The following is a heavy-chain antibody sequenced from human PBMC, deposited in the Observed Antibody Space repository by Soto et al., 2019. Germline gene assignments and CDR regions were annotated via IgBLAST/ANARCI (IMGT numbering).Heavy chain of an antibody. CDR2: IYPDDSDT. D-gene: IGHD2-21*01. J-gene: IGHJ6*02. CDR1: GYSFPKYY. CDR3: VRMGFSGDGYLSYYYYGMDV. V-gene: IGHV5-51*03. Sequence: EVRLVQSGAEVKQPGESLKISCKGSGYSFPKYYIGWVRQMPGKDLEWMAIIYPDDSDTRYSPSFQGQVTISADKSISTAYLQWSSRKASDTAMYYCVRMGFSGDGYLSYYYYGMDVWGQGTTVTVSS.